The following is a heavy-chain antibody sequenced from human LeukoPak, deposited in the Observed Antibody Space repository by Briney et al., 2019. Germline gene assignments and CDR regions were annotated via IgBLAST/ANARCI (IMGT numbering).Heavy chain of an antibody. CDR1: GFTFSSYW. V-gene: IGHV3-74*01. CDR2: INSDGSST. Sequence: GGSLRLSCAASGFTFSSYWMHWVRQAPGKGLVWVSRINSDGSSTSYADSVKGRFTISRDNAKNTLYLQMNSLRAEDTAVYYCFRSFGGVIHFDYWGQGTLVTVSS. CDR3: FRSFGGVIHFDY. D-gene: IGHD3-16*01. J-gene: IGHJ4*02.